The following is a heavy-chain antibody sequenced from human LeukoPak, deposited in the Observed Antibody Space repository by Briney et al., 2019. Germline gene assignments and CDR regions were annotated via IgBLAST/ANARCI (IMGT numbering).Heavy chain of an antibody. V-gene: IGHV4-59*08. D-gene: IGHD3-16*01. CDR1: GRSISSDY. CDR3: TNKAMGSPYYFAL. Sequence: SETLSLTCIVSGRSISSDYWNWVRQPPGKGPEWIGYISLSGSTSYNPSLESRVSISIDPSKPQFSLKVTSATAADTAVYYCTNKAMGSPYYFALWGRGTQVTVSS. J-gene: IGHJ2*01. CDR2: ISLSGST.